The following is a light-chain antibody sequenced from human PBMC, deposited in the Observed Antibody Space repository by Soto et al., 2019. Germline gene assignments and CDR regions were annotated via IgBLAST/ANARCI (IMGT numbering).Light chain of an antibody. J-gene: IGKJ1*01. CDR3: QQYGSSSWT. CDR1: QSVSSSY. CDR2: GTS. Sequence: EIVLTQSPGTLSLSPGERATLSCRASQSVSSSYLAWYQQKPGQAPRLLIYGTSSRATAIPDRFSGSGSGTDFTLTISRLEPGDFAVYYCQQYGSSSWTF. V-gene: IGKV3-20*01.